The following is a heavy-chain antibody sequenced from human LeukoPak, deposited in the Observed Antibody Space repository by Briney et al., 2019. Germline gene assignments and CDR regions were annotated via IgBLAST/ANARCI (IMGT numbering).Heavy chain of an antibody. D-gene: IGHD3-16*02. CDR3: ARSDIWGSYRFLDY. V-gene: IGHV4-39*07. J-gene: IGHJ4*01. CDR1: GGSISSSSYY. Sequence: PSETPSLTCTVSGGSISSSSYYWGWIRQPPGKGLEWIGSIYYSGSTYYNPSLKSRVTISVDTSKNQFSLKLSSVTAADTAVYYCARSDIWGSYRFLDYWGQGILVTDSS. CDR2: IYYSGST.